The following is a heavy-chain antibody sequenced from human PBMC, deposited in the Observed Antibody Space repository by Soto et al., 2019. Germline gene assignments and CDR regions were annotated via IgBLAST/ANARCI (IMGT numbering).Heavy chain of an antibody. Sequence: EVQLLESGGGLVQPGGSLRLSCAASGFTFSNYGMSWVRQAPGQGLEWVSGISDSGYSTYYADSVRGRFIISRDNSKNTLYVHMSSLRAEDTAVYYCAKETDGAFDIWGQGTMVTVSS. V-gene: IGHV3-23*01. CDR2: ISDSGYST. J-gene: IGHJ3*02. CDR1: GFTFSNYG. CDR3: AKETDGAFDI.